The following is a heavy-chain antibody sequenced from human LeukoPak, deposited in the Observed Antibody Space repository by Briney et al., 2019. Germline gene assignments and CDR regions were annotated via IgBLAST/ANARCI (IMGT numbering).Heavy chain of an antibody. CDR3: ARDGTSTDDY. V-gene: IGHV1-18*01. CDR2: ISGNNDNP. Sequence: EVSVKVSCKASGYTFSNFGISWVRQAPGQGLEWMGWISGNNDNPNYGQKFQGRFTVTSDSSTGTAYMELKRLRSDDTAVYYCARDGTSTDDYWGQGTLVTVSS. D-gene: IGHD2-2*01. CDR1: GYTFSNFG. J-gene: IGHJ4*02.